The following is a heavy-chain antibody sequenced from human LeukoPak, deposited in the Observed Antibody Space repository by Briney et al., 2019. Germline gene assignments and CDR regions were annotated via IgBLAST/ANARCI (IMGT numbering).Heavy chain of an antibody. Sequence: PSETLSLTCTVSGGSISSYYWSWIRQPPGKGLEWIGYIYYSGSTNYNPSLKSRVTISVDTSKNQFSLKLSSVTAADTAVYYCARGSGYYYDMLNCFDPWGQGTLVTVSS. J-gene: IGHJ5*02. V-gene: IGHV4-59*01. CDR1: GGSISSYY. CDR3: ARGSGYYYDMLNCFDP. CDR2: IYYSGST. D-gene: IGHD3-22*01.